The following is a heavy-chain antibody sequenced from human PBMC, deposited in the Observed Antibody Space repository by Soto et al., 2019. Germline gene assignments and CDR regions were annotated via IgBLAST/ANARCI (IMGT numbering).Heavy chain of an antibody. D-gene: IGHD3-3*01. V-gene: IGHV1-69*13. CDR3: AREFWSGTFDY. J-gene: IGHJ4*02. CDR1: GGTFSSYA. Sequence: GASVKVSCKASGGTFSSYAIGWVRQAPGQGLEWMGGIIPIFGTANYAQKFQGRVTITADESTSTAYMELSSLRSEDTAVYYCAREFWSGTFDYWGQGTLVTVSS. CDR2: IIPIFGTA.